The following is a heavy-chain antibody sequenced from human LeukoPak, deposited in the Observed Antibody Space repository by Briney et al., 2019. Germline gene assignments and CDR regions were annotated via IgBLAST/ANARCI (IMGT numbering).Heavy chain of an antibody. Sequence: GESLRLSCAASGNFWMHWVRQAPGKGLVWVSHINSDGSWTSYADSVKGRFTISKDNAKNTVYLQMNSLRAEDTAVYYCVSFYETYWGRGTLVTVSS. D-gene: IGHD2/OR15-2a*01. J-gene: IGHJ4*02. CDR1: GNFW. CDR3: VSFYETY. CDR2: INSDGSWT. V-gene: IGHV3-74*01.